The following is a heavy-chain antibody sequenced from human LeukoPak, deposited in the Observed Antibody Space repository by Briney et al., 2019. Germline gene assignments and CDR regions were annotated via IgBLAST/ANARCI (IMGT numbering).Heavy chain of an antibody. CDR1: GGSISSYY. Sequence: PSETLSLTCTVSGGSISSYYWSWIRQPAGKGLEWIGRIYTSGSTNYNPSLKSRVTMSVDTSKNQFSLKLSSVTAADTAVYYCAGAGWSYSSGWYLSSYNWFDPWGQGTLVTVSS. J-gene: IGHJ5*02. CDR2: IYTSGST. V-gene: IGHV4-4*07. D-gene: IGHD6-19*01. CDR3: AGAGWSYSSGWYLSSYNWFDP.